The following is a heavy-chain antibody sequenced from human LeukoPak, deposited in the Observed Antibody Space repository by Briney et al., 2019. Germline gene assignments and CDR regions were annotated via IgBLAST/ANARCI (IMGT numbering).Heavy chain of an antibody. CDR1: GFTFSSYS. V-gene: IGHV3-21*01. CDR2: ISSSSGYI. D-gene: IGHD3-22*01. J-gene: IGHJ4*02. CDR3: ARGPNYYDSSGYYSEY. Sequence: PGGSLRLSCAASGFTFSSYSMNWVRQAPGKGLEWVSSISSSSGYIFDADPVKGRFTISRDNAKNSLYLQMNSLRAEDTAVYYCARGPNYYDSSGYYSEYWGQGTLVTVSS.